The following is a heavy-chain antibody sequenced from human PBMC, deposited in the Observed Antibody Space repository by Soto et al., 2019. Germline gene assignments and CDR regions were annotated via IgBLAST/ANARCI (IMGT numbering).Heavy chain of an antibody. CDR3: AGHIVVPAAMGKNYYYYYYMDV. D-gene: IGHD2-2*01. CDR2: IYPGDSDT. V-gene: IGHV5-51*01. Sequence: PGESLKISCKGSGYSFTSYWIGWVRQMPVKGLEWMGIIYPGDSDTRYSPSFQGQVTISADKSISTAYLQWSSLKASDTAMYYCAGHIVVPAAMGKNYYYYYYMDVWGKGTTVTVSS. CDR1: GYSFTSYW. J-gene: IGHJ6*03.